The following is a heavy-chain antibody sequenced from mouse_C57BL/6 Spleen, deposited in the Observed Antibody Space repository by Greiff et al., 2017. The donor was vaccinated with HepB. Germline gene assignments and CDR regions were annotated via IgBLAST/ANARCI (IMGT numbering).Heavy chain of an antibody. D-gene: IGHD4-1*02. CDR3: AQLAWFAY. CDR1: GFTFSDYG. J-gene: IGHJ3*01. Sequence: EVKLVESGGGLVKPGGSLKLSCAASGFTFSDYGMHWVRQAPEKGLEWVAYISSGSSTIYYADTVKGRFTISRDNAKNTLFLQMTSVRSDDTAMYYCAQLAWFAYWGQGTLVTVSA. V-gene: IGHV5-17*01. CDR2: ISSGSSTI.